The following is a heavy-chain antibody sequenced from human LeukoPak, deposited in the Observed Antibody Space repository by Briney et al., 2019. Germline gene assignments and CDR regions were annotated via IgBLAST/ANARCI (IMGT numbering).Heavy chain of an antibody. Sequence: KPSETLSLTCTVSGGSISSYYWSWIRQPAGKGLEWIGRIYSTTGSTNYNPSLKSRVTISVDTSKNQFSLKLSSVTAADTAVYYCARHPRILWFGEKYYFDYWGQGTLVTVSS. D-gene: IGHD3-10*01. CDR2: IYSTTGST. V-gene: IGHV4-4*07. CDR3: ARHPRILWFGEKYYFDY. J-gene: IGHJ4*02. CDR1: GGSISSYY.